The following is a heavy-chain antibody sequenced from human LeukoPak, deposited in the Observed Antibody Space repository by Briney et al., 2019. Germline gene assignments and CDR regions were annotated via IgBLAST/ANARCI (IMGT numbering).Heavy chain of an antibody. Sequence: ASVKVSCKASGYTFTGYYMHWVRQAPGQGLEWMGWINPNSGGTNYAQKFQGRVTMTRDTSISTAYMELSRLRSDDTAVYYCARDLGAAAGLSGAFDIWGQGTMVTVSS. J-gene: IGHJ3*02. CDR1: GYTFTGYY. D-gene: IGHD6-13*01. V-gene: IGHV1-2*02. CDR3: ARDLGAAAGLSGAFDI. CDR2: INPNSGGT.